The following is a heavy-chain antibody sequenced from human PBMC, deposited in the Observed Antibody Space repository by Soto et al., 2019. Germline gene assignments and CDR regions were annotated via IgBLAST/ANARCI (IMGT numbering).Heavy chain of an antibody. J-gene: IGHJ6*02. CDR3: ARVAVAGTGRDYYYYGMDV. D-gene: IGHD6-19*01. Sequence: ASVKVSCKASGYTFTSYGISWVRQAPGQGLEWMGWISAYTGNTNYAQKLQGRVTMTTDTSTSTAYMELRSLRSDDTAGYYCARVAVAGTGRDYYYYGMDVWGQGTTVTVSS. CDR2: ISAYTGNT. CDR1: GYTFTSYG. V-gene: IGHV1-18*04.